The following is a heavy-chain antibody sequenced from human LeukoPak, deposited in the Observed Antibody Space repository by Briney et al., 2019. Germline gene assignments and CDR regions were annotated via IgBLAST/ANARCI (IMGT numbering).Heavy chain of an antibody. CDR2: INSDGSST. Sequence: GGSLRLSCAASGFTFSSYWMHWVRQAPGKGLVWVSRINSDGSSTSYADSVKGRFTISRDSSKNTLYLQMNSLRAGDAAVYYCAKAPVTTCSGAYCYPFDYWSQGTLVTVSS. CDR1: GFTFSSYW. D-gene: IGHD2-15*01. V-gene: IGHV3-74*01. CDR3: AKAPVTTCSGAYCYPFDY. J-gene: IGHJ4*02.